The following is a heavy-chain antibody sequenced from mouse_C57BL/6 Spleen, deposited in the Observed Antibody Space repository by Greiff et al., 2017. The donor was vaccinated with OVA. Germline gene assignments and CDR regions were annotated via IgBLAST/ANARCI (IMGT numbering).Heavy chain of an antibody. J-gene: IGHJ4*01. D-gene: IGHD3-2*02. V-gene: IGHV14-1*01. Sequence: VQLQQSGAELVRPGASVKLSCTASGFNIKDYYMHWVKQRPEQGLEWIGRIDPEDGDTEYALKFQGKATMTADTSSNTAYLQLSSLTSEDTAVYYCTTDSSGYYAMDYWGQGTSVTVSS. CDR3: TTDSSGYYAMDY. CDR1: GFNIKDYY. CDR2: IDPEDGDT.